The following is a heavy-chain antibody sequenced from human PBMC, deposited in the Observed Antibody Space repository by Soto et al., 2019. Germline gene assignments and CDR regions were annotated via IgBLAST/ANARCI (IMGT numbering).Heavy chain of an antibody. Sequence: GWSLRLSCAVSVFTFSAYWMHWVRQVPGKGLTWVSRISDDGSTATYADSVKGRFIISRDNAKNSLYLEMNTLRADDSGLYYCARGPRVSSTGTGAHWGRGTLVTVSS. J-gene: IGHJ4*02. CDR3: ARGPRVSSTGTGAH. V-gene: IGHV3-74*01. D-gene: IGHD1-1*01. CDR1: VFTFSAYW. CDR2: ISDDGSTA.